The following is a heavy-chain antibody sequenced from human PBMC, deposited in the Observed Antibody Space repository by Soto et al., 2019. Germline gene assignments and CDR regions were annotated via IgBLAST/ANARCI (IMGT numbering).Heavy chain of an antibody. J-gene: IGHJ4*02. CDR3: ASRPVTGTTKPHFDY. Sequence: QVQLQESGPGLVKPSQTLSLTCTVSGGSLSSGGYSWSWIRQHPGKGLEWIGYIYYSGSTYYNPSLKSRVTISGDTSKNQFSLKLSSGTAADTAVYYGASRPVTGTTKPHFDYWGQGTLVTVSS. D-gene: IGHD1-7*01. CDR1: GGSLSSGGYS. CDR2: IYYSGST. V-gene: IGHV4-31*03.